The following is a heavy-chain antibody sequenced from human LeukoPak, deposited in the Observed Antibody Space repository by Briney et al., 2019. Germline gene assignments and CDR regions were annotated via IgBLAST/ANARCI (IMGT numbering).Heavy chain of an antibody. CDR1: GFTFSSYW. Sequence: TGGSLRLSCAASGFTFSSYWVHWVRQAPGKGLVWVSRINSDGSSTTYADSVKGRFTISRDNAKNTLYLQMNSLRAEDTAVYYCARTNRGYGMDVWGQGTTVTVSS. CDR3: ARTNRGYGMDV. CDR2: INSDGSST. J-gene: IGHJ6*02. V-gene: IGHV3-74*01.